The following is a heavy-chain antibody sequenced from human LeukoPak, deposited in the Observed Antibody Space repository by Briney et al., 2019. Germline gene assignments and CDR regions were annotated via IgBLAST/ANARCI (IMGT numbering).Heavy chain of an antibody. Sequence: SETLSLTCTVSGDSISGYYWSWIRQPPGKGLEWIGYVYHTGHTHYSPSLKSRVTVSLDTSRNQVSLILSSVTAADTAVYYCASGPTYCGGDCYVFFDYWGQGTLVTVSS. CDR3: ASGPTYCGGDCYVFFDY. CDR1: GDSISGYY. V-gene: IGHV4-59*12. D-gene: IGHD2-21*02. CDR2: VYHTGHT. J-gene: IGHJ4*02.